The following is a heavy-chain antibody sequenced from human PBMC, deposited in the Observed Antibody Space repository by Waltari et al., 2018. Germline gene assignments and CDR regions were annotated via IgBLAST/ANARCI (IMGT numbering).Heavy chain of an antibody. V-gene: IGHV3-7*01. CDR3: ARDLSQYSSSCSGY. J-gene: IGHJ4*02. CDR2: IKQDGSEK. Sequence: VQLQESGPGLVQPSQTLSLTCPVAGGSISSGGYYWSWIRQNPGKGLEWVANIKQDGSEKYYVDSVKGRFTISRDNAKNSLYLQMNSLRAEDTAVYYCARDLSQYSSSCSGYWGQGTLVTVSS. CDR1: GGSISSGGYY. D-gene: IGHD6-13*01.